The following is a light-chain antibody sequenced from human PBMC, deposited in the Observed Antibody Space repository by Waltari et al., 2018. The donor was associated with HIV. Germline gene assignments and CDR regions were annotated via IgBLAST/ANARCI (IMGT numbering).Light chain of an antibody. Sequence: SYDLTQPPSVSVSPGQTASITCSGDKLGDKDVCWFQQKPGQSPVLVIYQDTKWPSGISERFSGSNSGNTATLIISGTQAMDEADYYCQAWDNSAYVFGPGTKVTVL. V-gene: IGLV3-1*01. J-gene: IGLJ1*01. CDR1: KLGDKD. CDR3: QAWDNSAYV. CDR2: QDT.